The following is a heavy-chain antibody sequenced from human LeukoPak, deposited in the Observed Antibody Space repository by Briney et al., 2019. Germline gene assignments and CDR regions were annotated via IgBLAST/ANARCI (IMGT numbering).Heavy chain of an antibody. CDR1: GGSISSSRYY. J-gene: IGHJ4*02. V-gene: IGHV4-39*07. CDR2: IYYSGST. D-gene: IGHD1-26*01. Sequence: SETLSLTCTVSGGSISSSRYYWGWIRQPPGKGLEWIGSIYYSGSTYYNPSLKSRVTISVDTSKNQFSLKLSSVTAADTAVYYCARVPPTSPEDYWGQGTLVTVSS. CDR3: ARVPPTSPEDY.